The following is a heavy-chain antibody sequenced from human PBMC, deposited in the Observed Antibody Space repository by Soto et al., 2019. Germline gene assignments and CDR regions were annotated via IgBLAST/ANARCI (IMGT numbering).Heavy chain of an antibody. D-gene: IGHD6-13*01. CDR1: GGSFSGYY. V-gene: IGHV4-34*01. Sequence: SETLSLTCAVYGGSFSGYYWSWIRQPPGKGLEWIGEINHSGSTNYNPSLKSRVTISVDTSKNQFSLKLSSVTAADTAVYYCARGAGSSWRNWFDPWGQGTLVTVSS. CDR3: ARGAGSSWRNWFDP. CDR2: INHSGST. J-gene: IGHJ5*02.